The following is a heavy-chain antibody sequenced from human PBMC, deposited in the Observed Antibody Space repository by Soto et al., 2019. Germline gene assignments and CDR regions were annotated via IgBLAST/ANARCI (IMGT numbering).Heavy chain of an antibody. D-gene: IGHD1-26*01. CDR3: ARDGSYWNCDY. Sequence: SETLSLTCTVSGGSISSSSYYWGWIRQPPGKGLEWFGSIYYGGSTYYNPSLKSRVTISVDTSKNQFSLKLSSVTAADTAVYYCARDGSYWNCDYWGQGTLVTVSS. CDR1: GGSISSSSYY. J-gene: IGHJ4*02. V-gene: IGHV4-39*02. CDR2: IYYGGST.